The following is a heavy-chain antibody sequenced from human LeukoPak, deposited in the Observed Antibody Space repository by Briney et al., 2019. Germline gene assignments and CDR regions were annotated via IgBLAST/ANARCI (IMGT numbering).Heavy chain of an antibody. CDR2: IFYSGST. J-gene: IGHJ5*02. D-gene: IGHD5-18*01. Sequence: PSETLSLTCTVSSGSISTSNYYWGWVRQPPGKALEWIANIFYSGSTYYSPSLKSRVTISLDTSRNQFSLKLSSVTAADTAVYYCARRAWIQLHGGAWFDPWGQGTLVTVSS. CDR3: ARRAWIQLHGGAWFDP. CDR1: SGSISTSNYY. V-gene: IGHV4-39*07.